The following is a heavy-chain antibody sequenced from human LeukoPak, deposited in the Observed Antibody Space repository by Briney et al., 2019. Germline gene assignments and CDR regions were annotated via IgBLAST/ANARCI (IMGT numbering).Heavy chain of an antibody. D-gene: IGHD3-22*01. J-gene: IGHJ4*02. CDR3: AREAWSSGYYLLDY. Sequence: SETLSLTCTVSGGSISSYYWSWIRQPPGKGLEWIGYIYYSGSTNYNPPLKSRVTISVDTSKNQFSLKLSSVTAADTAVYYCAREAWSSGYYLLDYWGQGTLVTVSS. CDR2: IYYSGST. V-gene: IGHV4-59*01. CDR1: GGSISSYY.